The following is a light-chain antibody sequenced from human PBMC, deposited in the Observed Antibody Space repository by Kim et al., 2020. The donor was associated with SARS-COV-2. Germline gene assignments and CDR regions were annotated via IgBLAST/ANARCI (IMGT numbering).Light chain of an antibody. CDR1: RSISSY. CDR3: QQSHSTPLT. Sequence: ASRGDRVTFTCRARRSISSYVNWCQQKPGKAPNLLIFAASSLQSGVPSRFSGSGSGTDFTLTISSLQPEDFATYYCQQSHSTPLTFGGGTKVDFK. CDR2: AAS. V-gene: IGKV1-39*01. J-gene: IGKJ4*01.